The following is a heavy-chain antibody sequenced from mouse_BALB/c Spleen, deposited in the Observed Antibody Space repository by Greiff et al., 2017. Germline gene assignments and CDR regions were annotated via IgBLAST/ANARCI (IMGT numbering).Heavy chain of an antibody. CDR3: AIGAVEYYAMDY. CDR1: GYTFTSYW. CDR2: IDPYDSET. J-gene: IGHJ4*01. V-gene: IGHV1-74*01. Sequence: QVQLQQPGAELVRPGASVKLSCKASGYTFTSYWMNWVKQRPEQGLEWIGRIDPYDSETHYNQKFKDKAILTVDKSSSTAYMQLSSLTSDESEVYYCAIGAVEYYAMDYWGQGTSVTVSS.